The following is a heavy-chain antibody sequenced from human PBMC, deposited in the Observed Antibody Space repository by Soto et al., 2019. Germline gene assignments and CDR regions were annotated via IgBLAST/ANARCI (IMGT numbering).Heavy chain of an antibody. D-gene: IGHD6-13*01. CDR1: GFTFGDYY. CDR2: LSSSNTYA. V-gene: IGHV3-11*05. J-gene: IGHJ3*01. CDR3: VRDRRIVASGLHYWGAFDL. Sequence: QVRLVESGGGLVKPGGSLTLSCAASGFTFGDYYMSWIRQAPGKGLEWVSHLSSSNTYADYADSVKGRFTISRDNAKNSLSLQMDGLRDGATAVYSCVRDRRIVASGLHYWGAFDLWGQGAMVTVSS.